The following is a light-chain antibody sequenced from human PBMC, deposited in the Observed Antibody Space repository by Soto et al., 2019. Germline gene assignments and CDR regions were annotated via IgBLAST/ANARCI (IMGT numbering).Light chain of an antibody. Sequence: DIQMTQSPSTLSASVGDRVAITCRASQSISIWLAWYQQKPGKAPKLLIYKASSLESGVPSRFSGSGSGTEIPLTHSRLQAGGFPTYYCQQDNNYSWTFGQGTKVEIK. J-gene: IGKJ1*01. CDR1: QSISIW. V-gene: IGKV1-5*03. CDR2: KAS. CDR3: QQDNNYSWT.